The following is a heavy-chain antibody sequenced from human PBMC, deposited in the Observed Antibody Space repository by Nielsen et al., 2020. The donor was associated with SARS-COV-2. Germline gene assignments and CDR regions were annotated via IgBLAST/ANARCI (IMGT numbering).Heavy chain of an antibody. Sequence: SLKISCAASGFTFDDYAMHWVRQAPGKGLEWVSGISWNSGSIGYADSVKGRFTISRDNAKNSLYLQMNSLRAEDTALYYCARAGLGYCSSTSCYQRWYYMDVWGKGTTVTVSS. D-gene: IGHD2-2*01. J-gene: IGHJ6*03. V-gene: IGHV3-9*01. CDR3: ARAGLGYCSSTSCYQRWYYMDV. CDR1: GFTFDDYA. CDR2: ISWNSGSI.